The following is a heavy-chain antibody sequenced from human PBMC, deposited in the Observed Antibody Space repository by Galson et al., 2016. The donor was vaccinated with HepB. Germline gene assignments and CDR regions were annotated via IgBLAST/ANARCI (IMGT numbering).Heavy chain of an antibody. D-gene: IGHD6-19*01. Sequence: QSGAEVKKPGESLKISCKGSGYNFATDWIGWVRQMPGEGLEWVGIIYPGDSDSRYSPSFQGQVTLSVDESFSTAYLQWSSLKASDTAMYYCARLPTLSGWTYFFDYWGQGTLVTVSS. CDR1: GYNFATDW. CDR2: IYPGDSDS. V-gene: IGHV5-51*03. CDR3: ARLPTLSGWTYFFDY. J-gene: IGHJ4*02.